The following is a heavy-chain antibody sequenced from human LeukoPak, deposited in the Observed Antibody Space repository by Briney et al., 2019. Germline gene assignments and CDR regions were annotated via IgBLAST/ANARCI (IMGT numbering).Heavy chain of an antibody. CDR1: GFTFSSYA. Sequence: GGSLRLSCAASGFTFSSYAMSWVRQAPGKGLEWVSAISGSGGSTYYADSVKGRFTISRDNSKNSLYLQMNSLRTEDTALYYCAKLFGDGTGDPETLDYWGQGTLVTVSS. D-gene: IGHD7-27*01. CDR3: AKLFGDGTGDPETLDY. J-gene: IGHJ4*02. V-gene: IGHV3-23*01. CDR2: ISGSGGST.